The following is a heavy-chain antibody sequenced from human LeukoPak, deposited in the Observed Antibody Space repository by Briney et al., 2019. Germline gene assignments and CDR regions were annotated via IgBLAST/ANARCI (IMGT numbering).Heavy chain of an antibody. CDR2: IYHSGST. CDR1: GGSISSGGYS. D-gene: IGHD3-16*01. Sequence: SETLSLTCAVSGGSISSGGYSWSWIRQPPGKGLEWIGYIYHSGSTYYNPSLKSRVTISVGRSKNQFSLKLSSVTAADTAVYYGARGKGWGGNDVFNIGGKGK. CDR3: ARGKGWGGNDVFNI. J-gene: IGHJ3*02. V-gene: IGHV4-30-2*01.